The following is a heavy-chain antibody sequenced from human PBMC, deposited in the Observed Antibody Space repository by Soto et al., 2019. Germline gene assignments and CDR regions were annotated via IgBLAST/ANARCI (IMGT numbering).Heavy chain of an antibody. CDR1: GDSVTISDYY. D-gene: IGHD3-22*01. CDR2: LHYSGST. V-gene: IGHV4-39*01. J-gene: IGHJ4*02. CDR3: AAHDSGGYYAEY. Sequence: QLQLQESGPGLVKPSETLSLTCTVSGDSVTISDYYWGWIRQPPGKGLEWIGSLHYSGSTYYNPSLKSRVTIFGDTSKKQFSLKLTAVTAADAAVYYCAAHDSGGYYAEYWGQGTLVTVSA.